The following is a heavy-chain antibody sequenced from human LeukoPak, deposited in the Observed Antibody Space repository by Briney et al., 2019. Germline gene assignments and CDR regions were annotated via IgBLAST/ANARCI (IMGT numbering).Heavy chain of an antibody. Sequence: GGSLRLSCTVSGFTFGDYAMSWFRQAPGKGLEWVGFIRSKAYGGTTEYAASVKGRFTISRDDSKSIAYLQMNSLKTEDTAVYYCTRDDFWSGYYPPRDYWGQGTLVTVSS. J-gene: IGHJ4*02. D-gene: IGHD3-3*01. CDR3: TRDDFWSGYYPPRDY. CDR1: GFTFGDYA. CDR2: IRSKAYGGTT. V-gene: IGHV3-49*03.